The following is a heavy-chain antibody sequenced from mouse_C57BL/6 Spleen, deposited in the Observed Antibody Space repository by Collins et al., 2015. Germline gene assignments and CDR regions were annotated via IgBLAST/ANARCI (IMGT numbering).Heavy chain of an antibody. Sequence: DVQLQESGPGLVKPSQSLSLTCSVSGYSITSGSYWNWIRQFPGNKLEWMGYITTLVPITITHLSKIESPSLVTLLRTSFFLKLNSVTTEDTATYYCARVYYGYDGYFDYWGQGTTFRVSS. J-gene: IGHJ2*01. CDR2: ITTLVP. CDR3: ARVYYGYDGYFDY. D-gene: IGHD2-2*01. CDR1: GYSITSGSY. V-gene: IGHV3-6*01.